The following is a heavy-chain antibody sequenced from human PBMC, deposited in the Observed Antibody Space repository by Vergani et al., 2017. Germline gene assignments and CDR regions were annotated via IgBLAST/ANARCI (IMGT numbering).Heavy chain of an antibody. V-gene: IGHV4-34*01. Sequence: QVQLQQWGAGLLKPSETLSLTCAVYGGSFSGYYWSWIRQPPGKGLEWIGEINHSGSTNHNPSLKSRVTISVDTSKNPFSLKLSSVTAADTAVYYCARDVGYCSSTSCYRSYFDYWGQGTLVTVSS. D-gene: IGHD2-2*01. J-gene: IGHJ4*02. CDR2: INHSGST. CDR3: ARDVGYCSSTSCYRSYFDY. CDR1: GGSFSGYY.